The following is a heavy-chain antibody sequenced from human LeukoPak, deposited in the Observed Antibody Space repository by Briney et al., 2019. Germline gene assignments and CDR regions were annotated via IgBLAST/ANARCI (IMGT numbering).Heavy chain of an antibody. J-gene: IGHJ6*02. V-gene: IGHV3-23*01. CDR1: GFTFSSYA. D-gene: IGHD6-19*01. CDR3: ARDGGLVTLYYGMDV. CDR2: ISGSGGST. Sequence: GGSLRLSCAASGFTFSSYAMSWVRQAPGKGLEWVSAISGSGGSTYYADSVKGRFTISRDNSKNTLYLQMNSLRAEDTAVYYCARDGGLVTLYYGMDVWGQGTTVTVSS.